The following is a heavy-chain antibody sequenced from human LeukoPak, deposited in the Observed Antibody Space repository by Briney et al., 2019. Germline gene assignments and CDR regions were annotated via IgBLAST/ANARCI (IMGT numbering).Heavy chain of an antibody. J-gene: IGHJ1*01. Sequence: GGSLRLSCVGSGFTFSNYAMMWVRQTQGKRLEWVSAIMGSGTSTFYADSVKGRFTIFRDNFKNTVYLQMNNLRADDSAVYYCARDPNGDYIGAFDFQRWGLGTQVTVYS. D-gene: IGHD4-17*01. V-gene: IGHV3-23*01. CDR3: ARDPNGDYIGAFDFQR. CDR2: IMGSGTST. CDR1: GFTFSNYA.